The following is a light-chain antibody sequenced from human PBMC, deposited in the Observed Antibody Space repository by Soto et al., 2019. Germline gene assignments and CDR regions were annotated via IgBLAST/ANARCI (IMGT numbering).Light chain of an antibody. CDR3: QQYNSGPPIT. Sequence: EIVMTQSPDTLYVSPGEGSTLSCMASQSVRTKLAWYQQKAGQAPRLLIYGASTRATGIPDRFSGSGSGTEFTLTISSLQSEDFAVYYCQQYNSGPPITFGQGTRLEIK. CDR1: QSVRTK. V-gene: IGKV3-15*01. CDR2: GAS. J-gene: IGKJ5*01.